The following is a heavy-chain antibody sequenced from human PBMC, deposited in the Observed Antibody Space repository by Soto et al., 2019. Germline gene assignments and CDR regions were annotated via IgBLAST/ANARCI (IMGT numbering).Heavy chain of an antibody. Sequence: ASVKGPCKASGYTFTSYLMHWVRQAPGQGLEWMGIINPSGDRTSYAQKFQGRVTMTRDTSTSTVYMELSSLRSEDTAVYYCAREGVGYCGGDCYGAFDIWGQGTMVTVSS. CDR1: GYTFTSYL. CDR3: AREGVGYCGGDCYGAFDI. V-gene: IGHV1-46*03. J-gene: IGHJ3*02. D-gene: IGHD2-21*02. CDR2: INPSGDRT.